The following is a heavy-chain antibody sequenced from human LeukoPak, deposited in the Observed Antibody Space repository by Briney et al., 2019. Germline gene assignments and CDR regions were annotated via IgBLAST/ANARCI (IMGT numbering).Heavy chain of an antibody. Sequence: SETLSLTCAVSGGSISSGGYSWSWIRQPPGKGLEWIGYIYHSGSTYYNPSLKSRVTISVDRSKNQFSLKLSSVTAADTAVYYCARVGHYYDSSGRTEYLQHWGQGTLVTVSS. D-gene: IGHD3-22*01. CDR1: GGSISSGGYS. CDR3: ARVGHYYDSSGRTEYLQH. CDR2: IYHSGST. J-gene: IGHJ1*01. V-gene: IGHV4-30-2*01.